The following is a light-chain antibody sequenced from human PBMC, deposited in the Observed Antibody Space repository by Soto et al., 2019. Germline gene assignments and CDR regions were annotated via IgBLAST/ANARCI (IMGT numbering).Light chain of an antibody. Sequence: DIEMTQSPSTLSASVGDRVTITCRASQTIRRWLAWYQQRPGKAPKVLIYDASTLESGVPARFSGSGSETQFSLTISSLQPEDSATYYCQHDNSDPLTFGQGTKVEIK. V-gene: IGKV1-5*01. CDR2: DAS. CDR3: QHDNSDPLT. CDR1: QTIRRW. J-gene: IGKJ1*01.